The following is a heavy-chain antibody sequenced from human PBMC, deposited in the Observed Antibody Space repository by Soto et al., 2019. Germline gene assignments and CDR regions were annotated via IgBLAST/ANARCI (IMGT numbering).Heavy chain of an antibody. CDR2: ISYDGSNQ. D-gene: IGHD3-10*01. CDR1: GFTFSSYG. J-gene: IGHJ3*02. V-gene: IGHV3-30*18. CDR3: AKAVWFGELNDAFDI. Sequence: QVQLVESGGGVVQPGRSLRLSCAASGFTFSSYGMHWVRQAPGKGLEWVAVISYDGSNQYYADSVKGRFTISRDKSKNTLYLQMNSLRAEDTAVYYCAKAVWFGELNDAFDIWVQGTMYAVSS.